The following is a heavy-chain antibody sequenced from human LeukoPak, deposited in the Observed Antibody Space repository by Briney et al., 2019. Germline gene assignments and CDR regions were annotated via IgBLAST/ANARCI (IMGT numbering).Heavy chain of an antibody. J-gene: IGHJ4*02. D-gene: IGHD2-21*02. CDR2: ISGSGGST. V-gene: IGHV3-23*01. CDR1: GFTLSNAW. CDR3: AKDRPICGGDCYYDYFDY. Sequence: PGGSLRLSCAASGFTLSNAWMSWVRQAPGKGLEWVSAISGSGGSTYYADSVKGRFTISGDNSKNTLYLQMNSLRAEDTAVYYCAKDRPICGGDCYYDYFDYWGQGTLVTVSS.